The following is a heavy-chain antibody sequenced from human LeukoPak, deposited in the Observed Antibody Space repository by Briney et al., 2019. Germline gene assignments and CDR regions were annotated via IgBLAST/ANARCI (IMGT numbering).Heavy chain of an antibody. CDR3: AKGDPYYYDSSGYYLGPVDY. CDR2: ISGSGGST. V-gene: IGHV3-23*01. D-gene: IGHD3-22*01. J-gene: IGHJ4*02. Sequence: PGGSLRLSCAASGFTFSSYAMNWVRQAPGKGLEWVSAISGSGGSTYYADSVKGRFTISRDNSKNTLYLQMNSLRAEDTAVYYCAKGDPYYYDSSGYYLGPVDYWGQGTLVTVSS. CDR1: GFTFSSYA.